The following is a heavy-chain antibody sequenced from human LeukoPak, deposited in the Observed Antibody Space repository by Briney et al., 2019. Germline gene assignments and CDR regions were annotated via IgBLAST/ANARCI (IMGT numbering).Heavy chain of an antibody. J-gene: IGHJ4*02. D-gene: IGHD6-6*01. CDR1: GFIFSSYS. V-gene: IGHV3-21*01. Sequence: NPGGSLRLSCAASGFIFSSYSMNWVRQAPGKGLEWVSSISSSSSYIYYADSVKGRFTISRDNAKNSLYLQMNSLRAEDTAVYYCAMDPSSIAARPTHDYWGQGTLVTVSS. CDR3: AMDPSSIAARPTHDY. CDR2: ISSSSSYI.